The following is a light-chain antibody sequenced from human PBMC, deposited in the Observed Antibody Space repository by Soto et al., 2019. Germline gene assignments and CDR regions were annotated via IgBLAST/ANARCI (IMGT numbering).Light chain of an antibody. Sequence: EIVMAQSPASLSVSPGERSTLSCRASQTVYSDLVWYQQKPGQAPRLPIYGASTRATGIPARFSGRGSGTEFTLTISSLQSEDSAVYYCQQYNNWLTFGGGTKVDI. CDR3: QQYNNWLT. J-gene: IGKJ4*01. CDR2: GAS. V-gene: IGKV3-15*01. CDR1: QTVYSD.